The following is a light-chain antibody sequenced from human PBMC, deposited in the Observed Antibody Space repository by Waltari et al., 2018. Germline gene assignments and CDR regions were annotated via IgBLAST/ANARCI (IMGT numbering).Light chain of an antibody. CDR2: DVS. CDR1: SRDVGGYDY. CDR3: SSYTSSSTYV. Sequence: QSALTQPASVSGSPGQSNTISCTGTSRDVGGYDYFSWYQQTPAKAPKLMIYDVSKRPSGVSNRFSGSKSGNTASLTISGLQAEDEADYYCSSYTSSSTYVFGTGTKVTVL. V-gene: IGLV2-14*01. J-gene: IGLJ1*01.